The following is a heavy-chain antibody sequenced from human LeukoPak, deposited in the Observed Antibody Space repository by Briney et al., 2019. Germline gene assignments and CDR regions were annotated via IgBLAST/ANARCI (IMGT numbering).Heavy chain of an antibody. CDR1: GFTFTSYW. V-gene: IGHV3-7*01. CDR3: VRDHYNDHFDY. J-gene: IGHJ4*02. Sequence: GGSLRLSCAASGFTFTSYWMSWARQAPGKGLEWVANIKQDGSEREKYYVDSVRGRFTISRDNARNSLYLQMNSLRAEDTAVYYCVRDHYNDHFDYWGQGTLVTVSS. CDR2: IKQDGSEREK. D-gene: IGHD3-22*01.